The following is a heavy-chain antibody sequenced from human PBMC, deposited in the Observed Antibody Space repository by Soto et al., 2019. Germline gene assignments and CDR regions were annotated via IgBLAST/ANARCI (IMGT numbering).Heavy chain of an antibody. CDR1: GDSISTDY. Sequence: PSETLSLTCTVSGDSISTDYWSWIRQSPGKGLEWIGFIYYGGSTNYNPSLKSRVTISVDTPKNQFSLKLSSVTAADTAVYYCARATFVLVPAAMVSHWFDPWGQGTLVTVSS. CDR2: IYYGGST. J-gene: IGHJ5*02. D-gene: IGHD2-2*01. CDR3: ARATFVLVPAAMVSHWFDP. V-gene: IGHV4-59*08.